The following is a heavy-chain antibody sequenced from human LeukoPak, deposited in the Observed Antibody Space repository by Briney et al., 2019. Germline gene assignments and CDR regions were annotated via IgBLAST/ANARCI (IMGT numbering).Heavy chain of an antibody. Sequence: SVTVSCKASGGTFSSYAISWVRQAPGQGLEWMGGIIPIFGTANYAQKFQGRVTITTDESTSTAYMELSSLRSEDTAVYYCAREMYSSSSLAFDYWGQGTLVTVSS. CDR2: IIPIFGTA. D-gene: IGHD6-6*01. CDR1: GGTFSSYA. V-gene: IGHV1-69*05. CDR3: AREMYSSSSLAFDY. J-gene: IGHJ4*02.